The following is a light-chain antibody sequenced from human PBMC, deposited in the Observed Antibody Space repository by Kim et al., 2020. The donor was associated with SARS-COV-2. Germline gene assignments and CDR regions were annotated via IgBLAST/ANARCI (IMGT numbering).Light chain of an antibody. CDR1: SSDVGSYNL. CDR2: EVS. J-gene: IGLJ3*02. Sequence: QSALTQPASVSGSPGQSITISCTGTSSDVGSYNLVSWYQQHPGKAPKLMIYEVSKRPSGISNRFFGSKSGNTASLTISGLQAEDEADYHCCSYAGSSTWVFGGGTQLTVL. CDR3: CSYAGSSTWV. V-gene: IGLV2-23*02.